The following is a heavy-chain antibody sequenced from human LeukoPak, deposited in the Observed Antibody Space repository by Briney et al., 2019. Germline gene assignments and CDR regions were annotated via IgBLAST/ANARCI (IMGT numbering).Heavy chain of an antibody. J-gene: IGHJ4*02. Sequence: GGSLRLSCAASEFTFSNYNMNWVRQAPGKGLEWVSYISSSGSTIYYADSVKGRFTISRDNAKNSLYLQMNSLRAEDTAVYYCARDLSGIAGYTYGRGIDYWGQGTLVTVSS. V-gene: IGHV3-48*04. CDR1: EFTFSNYN. CDR3: ARDLSGIAGYTYGRGIDY. D-gene: IGHD5-18*01. CDR2: ISSSGSTI.